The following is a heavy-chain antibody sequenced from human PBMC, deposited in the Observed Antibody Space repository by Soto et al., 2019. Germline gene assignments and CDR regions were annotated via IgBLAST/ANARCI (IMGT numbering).Heavy chain of an antibody. J-gene: IGHJ3*02. Sequence: PGGSLRLSCAASGFTFSSYAMHWVRQAPGKGLEWVAVISYDGSNKYYADSVKGRFTISRDNSKNTLYLQMNSLRAEDTAVYYCAGERRDYYDSSGAFDICGQGPIVTVSS. D-gene: IGHD3-22*01. CDR1: GFTFSSYA. V-gene: IGHV3-30-3*01. CDR3: AGERRDYYDSSGAFDI. CDR2: ISYDGSNK.